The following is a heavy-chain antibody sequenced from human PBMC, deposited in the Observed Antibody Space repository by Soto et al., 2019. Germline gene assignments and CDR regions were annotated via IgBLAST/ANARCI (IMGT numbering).Heavy chain of an antibody. J-gene: IGHJ4*02. Sequence: SVQVSCKASGGTFSSYAISWVRQAPGQGLEWMGGIIPIFGTANYAQKFQGRVTITADESTSTAYMELSSLRSEDTAVYYCARVGKMATVSDEFDYWGQGILVTVSS. CDR2: IIPIFGTA. CDR3: ARVGKMATVSDEFDY. CDR1: GGTFSSYA. V-gene: IGHV1-69*13. D-gene: IGHD5-12*01.